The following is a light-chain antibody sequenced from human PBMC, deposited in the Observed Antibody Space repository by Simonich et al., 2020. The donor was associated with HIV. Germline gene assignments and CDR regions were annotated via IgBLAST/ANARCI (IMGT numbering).Light chain of an antibody. Sequence: DIAMTQSPDSLVVSLGERATINCKSSQSVLYSSNNKNYFAWYQQKPGQPPNLLIYWASTRESGVPDRFSGSGSGTDFTLTISSLQAEDVAVYYCQQYYSTPLTFGGGTKVEIK. CDR1: QSVLYSSNNKNY. J-gene: IGKJ4*01. V-gene: IGKV4-1*01. CDR3: QQYYSTPLT. CDR2: WAS.